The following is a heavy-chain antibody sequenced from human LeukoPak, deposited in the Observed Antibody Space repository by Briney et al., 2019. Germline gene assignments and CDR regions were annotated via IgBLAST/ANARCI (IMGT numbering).Heavy chain of an antibody. CDR2: ISKDGSDK. J-gene: IGHJ4*02. D-gene: IGHD1-7*01. V-gene: IGHV3-30-3*01. CDR3: ARDYWWNYDY. Sequence: GGSLRLSCAASRFTFNSYAMSWVRQAPGKGLEWVAVISKDGSDKYYPGSARGRFTISRDNSKNTIYLQMDSLRAEDTAIYYCARDYWWNYDYWGQGTLVTVSS. CDR1: RFTFNSYA.